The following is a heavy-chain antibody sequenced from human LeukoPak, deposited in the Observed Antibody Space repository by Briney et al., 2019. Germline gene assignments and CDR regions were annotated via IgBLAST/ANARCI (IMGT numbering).Heavy chain of an antibody. Sequence: SETLSLTCTVSGYSISSSGYYWGWIRQPPGKRLEWIGSIYDSGRTSYNPSLKSRVTMSVDTSKNQFSLKLSSVTAADTAVFYCARGSRYCSGDSCPSFDYWGQGTLVTVSS. D-gene: IGHD2-15*01. CDR2: IYDSGRT. CDR1: GYSISSSGYY. V-gene: IGHV4-39*07. J-gene: IGHJ4*02. CDR3: ARGSRYCSGDSCPSFDY.